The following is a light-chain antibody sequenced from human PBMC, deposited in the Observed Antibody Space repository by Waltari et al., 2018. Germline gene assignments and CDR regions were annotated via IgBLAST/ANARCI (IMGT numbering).Light chain of an antibody. Sequence: QSALTPPAPLSGAPGRSITIPCTGTSSDIGSTTHVPWYQQPPGQAPRLLMYDVNSRPSGVSNRFSGSKSGNTASLTISGLQADDEAHYYCSAYTSSATLAFGGGTGLTVL. J-gene: IGLJ2*01. V-gene: IGLV2-14*03. CDR1: SSDIGSTTH. CDR3: SAYTSSATLA. CDR2: DVN.